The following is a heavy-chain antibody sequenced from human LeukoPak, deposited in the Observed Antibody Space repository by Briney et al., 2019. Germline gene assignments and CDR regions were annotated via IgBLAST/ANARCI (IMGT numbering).Heavy chain of an antibody. CDR3: AREFDYYYYYMDV. CDR1: GFTFSNYG. V-gene: IGHV3-30*03. Sequence: AGGSLRLPCAASGFTFSNYGMNWVRQAPGKGLEWVTLISSDGSKRYYADSVKGRFTISRDNAKNTLYLQMNSLRAEDTAVYYCAREFDYYYYYMDVWGKGTTVTVSS. D-gene: IGHD3-16*01. CDR2: ISSDGSKR. J-gene: IGHJ6*03.